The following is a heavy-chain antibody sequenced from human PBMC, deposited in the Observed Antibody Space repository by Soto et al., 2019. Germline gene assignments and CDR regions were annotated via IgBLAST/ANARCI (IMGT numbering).Heavy chain of an antibody. CDR1: GFTFSSYA. CDR2: ISGSGGST. Sequence: EVQLLESGGGLVQPGGSLRLSCAASGFTFSSYAMSWVRQAPGKGLEWVSAISGSGGSTYYADSVKGPFTISRDNSKNXLXXHMNSLRAEDTAVYYCAKWSSRYCSGGSWLNWFDPWGQGTLVTVSS. D-gene: IGHD2-15*01. J-gene: IGHJ5*02. CDR3: AKWSSRYCSGGSWLNWFDP. V-gene: IGHV3-23*01.